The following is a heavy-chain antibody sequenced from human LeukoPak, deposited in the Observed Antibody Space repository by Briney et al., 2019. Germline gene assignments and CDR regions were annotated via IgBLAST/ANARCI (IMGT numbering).Heavy chain of an antibody. CDR1: GFTFSSYG. CDR2: ISYDGSNK. D-gene: IGHD6-25*01. V-gene: IGHV3-30*03. Sequence: GGSLRLSCAASGFTFSSYGMHWVRQAPGKGLEWVAVISYDGSNKYYADSVKGRFTISRDNAKNSLYLQMNSLRAEDTAVYYCARRNPVAAPLNWFDPWGQGTLVTVSS. J-gene: IGHJ5*02. CDR3: ARRNPVAAPLNWFDP.